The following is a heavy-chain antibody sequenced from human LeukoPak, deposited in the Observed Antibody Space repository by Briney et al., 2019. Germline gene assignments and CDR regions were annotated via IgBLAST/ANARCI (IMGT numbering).Heavy chain of an antibody. Sequence: GGSLRLSCAASGFSFSSSEMNWVRQAPGKGLEWVSYISTGGGSIYYADSVKGRFTISRDNAQNSLYLQMDRLRAEDTAVYYCARPGRSVTQGYWGQGTLVTVSS. CDR3: ARPGRSVTQGY. D-gene: IGHD2-21*02. V-gene: IGHV3-48*03. CDR2: ISTGGGSI. J-gene: IGHJ4*02. CDR1: GFSFSSSE.